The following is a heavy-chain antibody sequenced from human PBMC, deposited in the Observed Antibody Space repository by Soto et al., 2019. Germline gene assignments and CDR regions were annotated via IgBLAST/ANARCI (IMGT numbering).Heavy chain of an antibody. CDR3: ARVPRGDSSSSGFYGMDV. Sequence: ASVKVSCKASGYTFTSYGISWLRQSPGQGLEWMGWISAYNGNTNYAQKLQGRVTMTTDTSTSTAYMELRSLRSDDTAVYYCARVPRGDSSSSGFYGMDVWGQGTTVTVSS. J-gene: IGHJ6*02. D-gene: IGHD6-6*01. CDR1: GYTFTSYG. CDR2: ISAYNGNT. V-gene: IGHV1-18*01.